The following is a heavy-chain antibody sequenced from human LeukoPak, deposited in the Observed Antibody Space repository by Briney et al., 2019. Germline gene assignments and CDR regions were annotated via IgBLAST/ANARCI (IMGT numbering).Heavy chain of an antibody. Sequence: PGESLKISCKGSGYSFTSYWIAWVRQMPGKGLEWMGIIYPGDSDTSCSPSFQGQVTISADKSISTAYLQWSSLKASDTAMYYCARTKTTVTTFDFWGQGTLVSVSS. J-gene: IGHJ4*02. CDR1: GYSFTSYW. CDR3: ARTKTTVTTFDF. CDR2: IYPGDSDT. D-gene: IGHD4-17*01. V-gene: IGHV5-51*01.